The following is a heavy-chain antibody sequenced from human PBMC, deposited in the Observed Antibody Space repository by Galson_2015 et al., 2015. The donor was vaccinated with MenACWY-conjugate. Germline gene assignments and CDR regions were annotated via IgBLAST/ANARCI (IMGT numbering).Heavy chain of an antibody. V-gene: IGHV3-30*18. CDR1: GFAFSSYG. Sequence: CLRLSCAASGFAFSSYGMHWVRQAPCKGLEWVAVISYDGINTYYADYVKGRFTISRDGNKNTLYIQMDILRSEDTAVYYCEKAGHRSSNVSWGQGTLVTVSS. D-gene: IGHD6-6*01. CDR3: EKAGHRSSNVS. J-gene: IGHJ5*02. CDR2: ISYDGINT.